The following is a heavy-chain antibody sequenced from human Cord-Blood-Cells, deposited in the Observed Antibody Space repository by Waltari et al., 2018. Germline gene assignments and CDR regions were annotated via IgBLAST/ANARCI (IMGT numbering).Heavy chain of an antibody. CDR1: GYTLTELS. CDR3: ATAPYYGSGSYGFGYFDL. D-gene: IGHD3-10*01. J-gene: IGHJ2*01. CDR2: FDPEDGET. Sequence: QVQLVQSGAEVKKPGASVKVSCKVSGYTLTELSMYWVRQAPGKGLEWMGGFDPEDGETIYAQKFQGRVTMTEDTSTDTAYMELSSLRSEDTAVYYCATAPYYGSGSYGFGYFDLWGRGTLVTVSS. V-gene: IGHV1-24*01.